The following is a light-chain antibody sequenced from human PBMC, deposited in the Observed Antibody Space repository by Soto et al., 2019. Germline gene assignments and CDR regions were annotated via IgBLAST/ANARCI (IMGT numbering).Light chain of an antibody. CDR2: GAS. V-gene: IGKV3D-15*01. Sequence: EIDMTQSPATLSVSPGGGATLSCRTSHSVDTNLAWYQQKPGQAPRLLIFGASTRATGIPARFSGSGSGTDFTLTISSLQSEDFAVYYCQQYGSSITFGQGTRLEIK. CDR3: QQYGSSIT. J-gene: IGKJ5*01. CDR1: HSVDTN.